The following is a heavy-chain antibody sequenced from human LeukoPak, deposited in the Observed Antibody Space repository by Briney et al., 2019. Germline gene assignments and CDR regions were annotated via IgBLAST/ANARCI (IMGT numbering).Heavy chain of an antibody. J-gene: IGHJ4*02. V-gene: IGHV3-23*01. D-gene: IGHD3-10*01. CDR2: ISAIGGTT. Sequence: PGGSLRLSCAASGFSFSNYAVSWVRQAPGKGLERVSTISAIGGTTYYADSVKGRFTISRDNSKNTLFLQMNSLRAEDTAVYFCAKDRGTVRGVTWDYWGQGTLITVSS. CDR1: GFSFSNYA. CDR3: AKDRGTVRGVTWDY.